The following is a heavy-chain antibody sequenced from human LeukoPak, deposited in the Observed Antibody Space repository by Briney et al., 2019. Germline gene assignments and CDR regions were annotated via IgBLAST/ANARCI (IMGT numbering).Heavy chain of an antibody. Sequence: SQTLSLTCAISGDSVSCNSAAWNGIRQSPSRGLEWVGRTYYRSKWYNEYAVSVKSRITINPDTSKNQFSLHLNSVSPEDTALYYCTREDSSGWSDYWGQGTLVTVSS. CDR3: TREDSSGWSDY. D-gene: IGHD6-19*01. CDR1: GDSVSCNSAA. CDR2: TYYRSKWYN. V-gene: IGHV6-1*01. J-gene: IGHJ4*02.